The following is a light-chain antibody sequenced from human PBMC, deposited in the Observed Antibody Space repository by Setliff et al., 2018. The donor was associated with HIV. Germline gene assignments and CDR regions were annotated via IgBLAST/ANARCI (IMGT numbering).Light chain of an antibody. CDR1: SSDVGTYNA. Sequence: QSVLTQPASVSGSPGQSITISYTGTSSDVGTYNAVYWYQQHPGKAPKLMIYDVSTRPSGVSNRFSGSKSGNTASLTISGLQTEDEADYYCSSYTSSSTDVFGTGTKV. CDR2: DVS. V-gene: IGLV2-14*01. CDR3: SSYTSSSTDV. J-gene: IGLJ1*01.